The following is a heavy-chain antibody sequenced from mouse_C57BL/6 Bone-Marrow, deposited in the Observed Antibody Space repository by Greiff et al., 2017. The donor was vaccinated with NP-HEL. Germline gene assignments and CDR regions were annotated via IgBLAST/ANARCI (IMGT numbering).Heavy chain of an antibody. J-gene: IGHJ3*01. D-gene: IGHD2-1*01. CDR3: ARSGGNYASWFAY. CDR1: GYTFTDYY. CDR2: IYPGSGNT. V-gene: IGHV1-76*01. Sequence: LQESGAELVRPGASVKLSCKASGYTFTDYYINWVKQRPGQGLEWIARIYPGSGNTYYNEKFKGKATLTAEKSSSTAYMQLSSLTSEDSAVYFCARSGGNYASWFAYWGQGTLVTVSA.